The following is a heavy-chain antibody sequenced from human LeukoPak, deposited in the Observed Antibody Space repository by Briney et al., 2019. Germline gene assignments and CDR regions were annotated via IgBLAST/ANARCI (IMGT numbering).Heavy chain of an antibody. V-gene: IGHV3-66*02. CDR1: RFTVSSNH. CDR2: IYSDGTT. CDR3: AGDSTAVDGTGLFDS. D-gene: IGHD6-19*01. J-gene: IGHJ4*02. Sequence: GGSPRLSCGASRFTVSSNHMNWVRQAPGKGLEWVSVIYSDGTTSYTDSVKGRFTISRDNSKNTLFLQMISLRAEDTAVYYCAGDSTAVDGTGLFDSWGQGTLVTVSS.